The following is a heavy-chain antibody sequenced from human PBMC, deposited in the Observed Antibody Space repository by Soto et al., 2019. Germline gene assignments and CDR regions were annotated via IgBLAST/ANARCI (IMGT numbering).Heavy chain of an antibody. J-gene: IGHJ4*02. CDR1: GYTFTSYY. CDR3: ARAAGQGHLDY. CDR2: INPSGGST. V-gene: IGHV1-46*01. Sequence: ASVKVSCKASGYTFTSYYMHWVRQAPGQGLEWMGIINPSGGSTSYAQKFQGRVTMARDTSTSTVYMELSSLRSEDTAVYYCARAAGQGHLDYWGQGTLVTVSS.